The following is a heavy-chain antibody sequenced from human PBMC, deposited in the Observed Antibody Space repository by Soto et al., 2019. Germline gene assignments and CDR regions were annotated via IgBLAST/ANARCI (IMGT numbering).Heavy chain of an antibody. CDR2: IYPGDSKT. V-gene: IGHV5-51*01. CDR3: ARQGFGELHGLVDV. J-gene: IGHJ6*02. CDR1: GFSFTTYW. Sequence: GESLKISCKGSGFSFTTYWIAWVRQMPGKGLEWMGIIYPGDSKTTYSPSFQGQVTISADKSISTAYLQWSSLKASDTALYYCARQGFGELHGLVDVWGQGTTVTVSS. D-gene: IGHD3-10*01.